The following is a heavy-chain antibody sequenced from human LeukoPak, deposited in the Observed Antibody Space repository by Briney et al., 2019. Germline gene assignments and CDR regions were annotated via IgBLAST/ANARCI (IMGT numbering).Heavy chain of an antibody. Sequence: SETLSLTCTVSGGSISSYYWSWLRQPPGKGLEWIGYIYYSGSTNYNPSLKSRVTISVDTSKNQVSLKPSSVTAADTAVYYCASVKYSSSWSNGFDIWGQGTKVTVSS. J-gene: IGHJ3*02. CDR2: IYYSGST. D-gene: IGHD6-13*01. V-gene: IGHV4-59*08. CDR1: GGSISSYY. CDR3: ASVKYSSSWSNGFDI.